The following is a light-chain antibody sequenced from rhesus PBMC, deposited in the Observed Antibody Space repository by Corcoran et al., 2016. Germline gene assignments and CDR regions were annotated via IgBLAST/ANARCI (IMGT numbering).Light chain of an antibody. V-gene: IGKV1-22*01. J-gene: IGKJ4*01. CDR2: KAS. Sequence: DIQMTQSPSSLSASVGDTVTITCRASQSISSWLAWYQQKPGKAPKLLIYKASSLQSGVPSRFSGIGSGTVFTLTNSSLQSADFATSYCPQYSSSPLTFGGGTKVELK. CDR3: PQYSSSPLT. CDR1: QSISSW.